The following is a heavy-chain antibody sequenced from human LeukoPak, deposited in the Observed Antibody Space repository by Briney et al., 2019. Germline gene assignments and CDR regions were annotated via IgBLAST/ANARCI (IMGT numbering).Heavy chain of an antibody. V-gene: IGHV3-21*01. Sequence: GGSLRLSCAASGFTFSSYSMNWVRQAPGKGLEWVSSISSSSSYIYYADSVKGRFTISRDNAKNSLYLQMNSLRAEDTAVYYCARDLFPYGMDVWGQGTTITVSS. J-gene: IGHJ6*02. CDR3: ARDLFPYGMDV. CDR2: ISSSSSYI. CDR1: GFTFSSYS.